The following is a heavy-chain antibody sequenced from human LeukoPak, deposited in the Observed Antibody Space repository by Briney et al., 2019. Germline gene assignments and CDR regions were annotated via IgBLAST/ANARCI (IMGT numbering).Heavy chain of an antibody. CDR2: VNPTSGGT. CDR1: GYTFTSYY. CDR3: ARVYYYYDSSGILTLYFDY. Sequence: ASVKVSCTTSGYTFTSYYMHWVRQAPGQGLEWKGWVNPTSGGTNYAQKFQGRVTMTRDTSISTAYMELSRLRSDDTAVYYCARVYYYYDSSGILTLYFDYWGQGTLVTVSS. D-gene: IGHD3-22*01. J-gene: IGHJ4*02. V-gene: IGHV1-2*02.